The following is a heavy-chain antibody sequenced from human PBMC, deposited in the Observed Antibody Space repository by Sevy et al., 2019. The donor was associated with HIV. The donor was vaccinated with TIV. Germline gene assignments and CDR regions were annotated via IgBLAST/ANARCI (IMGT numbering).Heavy chain of an antibody. Sequence: GGSLRLSCAASGFTFSSYGMHWVRQAPGKGLEWVALIWFDGSNTYYADSVKGRFTISRDIAKNTLHLQMNSLRGEDTAVSYCARDLEFYDNGDYGPAFMPDYWGQGTMVTVSS. V-gene: IGHV3-33*01. J-gene: IGHJ4*02. CDR1: GFTFSSYG. CDR2: IWFDGSNT. CDR3: ARDLEFYDNGDYGPAFMPDY. D-gene: IGHD4-17*01.